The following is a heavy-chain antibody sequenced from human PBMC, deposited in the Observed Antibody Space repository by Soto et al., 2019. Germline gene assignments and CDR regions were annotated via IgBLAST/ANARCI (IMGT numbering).Heavy chain of an antibody. Sequence: GGSLRLSCAASGLTFSSYGMHWVRRAPGKGLEWVAVISYDGSNKYYADSVKGRFTISRDNSKNALYLQMNSLRAEDTAVYYCAKDRGRVYAMATMGYYYGMDVWGQGTTVTVSS. CDR3: AKDRGRVYAMATMGYYYGMDV. CDR2: ISYDGSNK. CDR1: GLTFSSYG. J-gene: IGHJ6*02. V-gene: IGHV3-30*18. D-gene: IGHD2-8*01.